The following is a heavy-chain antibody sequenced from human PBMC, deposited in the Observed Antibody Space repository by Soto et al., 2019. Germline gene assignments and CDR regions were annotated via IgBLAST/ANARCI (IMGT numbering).Heavy chain of an antibody. D-gene: IGHD5-12*01. Sequence: EVQLLESGGGLLQPGGSLRLSCAASGLTFSSHAMTWVRKAPGKGLQWVSTISDSGDSTYYADSVKGRFTIPRDNSKNTLYLRMDGLRAEVTALYYCAKVGWIWGQGTLVTVSS. CDR3: AKVGWI. CDR1: GLTFSSHA. V-gene: IGHV3-23*01. J-gene: IGHJ4*02. CDR2: ISDSGDST.